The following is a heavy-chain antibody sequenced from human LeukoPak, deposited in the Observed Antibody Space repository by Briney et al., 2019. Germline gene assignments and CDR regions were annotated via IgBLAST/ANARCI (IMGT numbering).Heavy chain of an antibody. D-gene: IGHD3-3*01. CDR3: ARDSAIFGVVRPFDY. CDR1: GFTFSSYS. V-gene: IGHV3-21*01. J-gene: IGHJ4*02. CDR2: ISSSSSYI. Sequence: GGSLRLSCAASGFTFSSYSMNWFRQAPGKGLEWVSSISSSSSYIYYADSVKGRFTISRDNAKNSLYLQMNSLRAEDTAVYYCARDSAIFGVVRPFDYWGQGTLVTVSS.